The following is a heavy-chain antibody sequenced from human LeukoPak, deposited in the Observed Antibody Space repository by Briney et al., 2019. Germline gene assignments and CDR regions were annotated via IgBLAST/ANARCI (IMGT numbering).Heavy chain of an antibody. V-gene: IGHV3-30*18. CDR2: ISYDGSNK. CDR3: AKHSGYDFGHFDY. D-gene: IGHD5-12*01. J-gene: IGHJ4*02. CDR1: GFTFSSYG. Sequence: PGGSLRLSCAASGFTFSSYGMHWVRQAPGKGLEWVAVISYDGSNKYYTDSVKGRFTISRDNSKNTLYLQMNSLRAEDTAVYYCAKHSGYDFGHFDYWGQGTLVTVSS.